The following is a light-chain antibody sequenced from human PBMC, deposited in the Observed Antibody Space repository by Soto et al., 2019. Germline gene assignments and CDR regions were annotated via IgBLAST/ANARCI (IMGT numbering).Light chain of an antibody. CDR3: SSYTSSSTFWV. V-gene: IGLV2-14*01. CDR2: EVS. CDR1: SSDVGGYNY. Sequence: QSVLTQPASVSGSPGQSITISCTGTSSDVGGYNYVSWYQQHPGKAPKLMIYEVSNRPSGVSNRFSGSKSGNMASLTISGLQAEDEADYYCSSYTSSSTFWVFGGGTKLTVL. J-gene: IGLJ3*02.